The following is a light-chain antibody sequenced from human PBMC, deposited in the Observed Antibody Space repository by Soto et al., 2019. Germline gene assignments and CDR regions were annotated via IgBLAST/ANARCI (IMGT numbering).Light chain of an antibody. CDR1: QSVSSS. Sequence: EIVLTQSPGTLSLSPGERVTLSCRASQSVSSSLAWYQQKFGQAPRLLIYGASSRASGIPDRFSGSGSGTDFTLTITRLEPEDFAVYYCQQYVSLPRTFGQGTKVEIK. V-gene: IGKV3-20*01. CDR2: GAS. CDR3: QQYVSLPRT. J-gene: IGKJ1*01.